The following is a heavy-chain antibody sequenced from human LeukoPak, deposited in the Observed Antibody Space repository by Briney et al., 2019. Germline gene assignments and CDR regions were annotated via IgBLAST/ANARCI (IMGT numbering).Heavy chain of an antibody. J-gene: IGHJ3*01. CDR3: ARERWGDAFDF. V-gene: IGHV3-30*04. Sequence: GGSLRLSCAASEFTFSSYDMHWVRQAPGKGLEWVAVILYDGSNKYYADSVKGRFTISRDNSKNTMYLEMNSLRVEDTAVYYCARERWGDAFDFWGQGTMVTVSS. CDR2: ILYDGSNK. CDR1: EFTFSSYD. D-gene: IGHD3-16*01.